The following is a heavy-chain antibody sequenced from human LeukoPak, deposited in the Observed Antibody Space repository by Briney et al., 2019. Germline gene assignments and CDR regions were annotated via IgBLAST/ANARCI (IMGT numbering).Heavy chain of an antibody. CDR1: GYSFTSYG. CDR3: ARGYYYGSGSYVPDY. D-gene: IGHD3-10*01. Sequence: ASVKVSCKASGYSFTSYGISWVRQAPGQGPEWMGWISTYNGNTNYAQKLQGRVTMTTDTSTSTAYMELRSLRSDDTAVYYCARGYYYGSGSYVPDYWGQGTLITVSS. J-gene: IGHJ4*02. CDR2: ISTYNGNT. V-gene: IGHV1-18*04.